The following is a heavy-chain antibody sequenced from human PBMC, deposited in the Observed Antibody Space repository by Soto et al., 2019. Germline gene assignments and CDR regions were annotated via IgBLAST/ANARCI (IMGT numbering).Heavy chain of an antibody. CDR2: IYYSGST. CDR3: ARTFYYESSGYYYFDY. D-gene: IGHD3-22*01. V-gene: IGHV4-30-4*01. Sequence: PSETLSLTCTVSGGSISSGDYYWSWIRQPPGKGLEWIGYIYYSGSTNYNPSLKSRVTISVDTSKNQFSLKLSSVTAADTAVYYCARTFYYESSGYYYFDYWGQGTLVTVSS. CDR1: GGSISSGDYY. J-gene: IGHJ4*02.